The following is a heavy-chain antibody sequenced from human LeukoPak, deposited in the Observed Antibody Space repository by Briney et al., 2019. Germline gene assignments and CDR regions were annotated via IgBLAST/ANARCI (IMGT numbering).Heavy chain of an antibody. CDR3: AKASADVDTAMMTSFDY. D-gene: IGHD5-18*01. CDR1: GFTFSSYA. J-gene: IGHJ4*02. Sequence: PGGSLRLSCAASGFTFSSYAMSWVRQAPGKGLEWVSAISGSGGSTYYADSVKGRFTISRDNSKNTLYLQMNSLRAEDTAVYYCAKASADVDTAMMTSFDYWGRGTLVTVSS. V-gene: IGHV3-23*01. CDR2: ISGSGGST.